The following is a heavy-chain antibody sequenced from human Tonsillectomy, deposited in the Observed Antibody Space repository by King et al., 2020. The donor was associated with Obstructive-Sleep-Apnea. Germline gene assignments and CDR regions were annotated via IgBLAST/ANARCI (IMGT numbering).Heavy chain of an antibody. J-gene: IGHJ6*02. CDR3: ARDGGRQRGARGMDV. D-gene: IGHD3-16*01. CDR1: GGSISSGGYY. CDR2: IYYSGIT. V-gene: IGHV4-31*03. Sequence: VQLQESGPGLVKPSQNLSLICTVSGGSISSGGYYWSGIRQHPGKGLEWIGCIYYSGITYYNPSLKSRGTMSVDTSKNPFSLNLSSVTAADTAAYYCARDGGRQRGARGMDVWGQGTTVTVSS.